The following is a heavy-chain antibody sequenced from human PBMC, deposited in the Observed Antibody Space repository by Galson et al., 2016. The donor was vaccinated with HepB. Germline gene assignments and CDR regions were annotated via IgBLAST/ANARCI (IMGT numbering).Heavy chain of an antibody. Sequence: SLRLSCAGSGFTFSTYAMSWVRQAPGKGLQCVAGISGDGVRTFYADSVKGRFTLSRDNSKNTVYLQMNSLRADDSAVYYCAKDPTQNQLLPRAFHIWGQGTMVTVSS. CDR3: AKDPTQNQLLPRAFHI. CDR1: GFTFSTYA. CDR2: ISGDGVRT. J-gene: IGHJ3*02. D-gene: IGHD2-2*01. V-gene: IGHV3-23*01.